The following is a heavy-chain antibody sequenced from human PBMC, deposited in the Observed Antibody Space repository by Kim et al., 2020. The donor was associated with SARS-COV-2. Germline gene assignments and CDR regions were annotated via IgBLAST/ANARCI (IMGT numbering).Heavy chain of an antibody. D-gene: IGHD4-17*01. Sequence: GGSLRLSCAASGFTFSSSWMHWVRQAPGKGLVWVSRSYSDGSARTYADSVKGRFTISRDNANNTPYLQMHSLRAADTAGYFCARDPAYAFAVWRQGTAVT. CDR1: GFTFSSSW. CDR2: SYSDGSAR. J-gene: IGHJ6*01. V-gene: IGHV3-74*01. CDR3: ARDPAYAFAV.